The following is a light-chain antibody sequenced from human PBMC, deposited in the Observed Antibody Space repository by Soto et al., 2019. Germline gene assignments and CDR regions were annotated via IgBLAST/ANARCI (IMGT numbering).Light chain of an antibody. CDR2: AAS. Sequence: DIQLTQSPSFLFASVGDRVTITCRASQDVGHFLAWYQQKAGQAPKLLMYAASTLQSEVPARFRVSASGTEFTLTITSLQPEDYSTYYCQQLDSYLSFTFGGGTKVEI. V-gene: IGKV1-9*01. J-gene: IGKJ4*01. CDR3: QQLDSYLSFT. CDR1: QDVGHF.